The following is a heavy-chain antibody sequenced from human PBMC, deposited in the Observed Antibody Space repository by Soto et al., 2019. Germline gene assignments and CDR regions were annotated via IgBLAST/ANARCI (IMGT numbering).Heavy chain of an antibody. CDR1: GYSFTGFY. V-gene: IGHV1-2*04. D-gene: IGHD3-16*01. Sequence: ASVKVSCKASGYSFTGFYIHWMRQAPGQGLEWVGSINPNSGATTYAQKFQDSVAMTRDTSISTAYMDLSRLTSDDTAIYYCAIIMRHRDSFDVWGQGTMVTVSS. J-gene: IGHJ3*01. CDR2: INPNSGAT. CDR3: AIIMRHRDSFDV.